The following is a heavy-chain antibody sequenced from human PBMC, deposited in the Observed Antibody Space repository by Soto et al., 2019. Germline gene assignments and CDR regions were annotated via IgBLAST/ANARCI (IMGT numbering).Heavy chain of an antibody. V-gene: IGHV4-30-4*01. CDR3: GRGLRYFDLHHRPWLDP. J-gene: IGHJ5*02. CDR1: GGAISSGDYY. CDR2: IYYSGST. Sequence: SETLSLTCIVSGGAISSGDYYLSWTRQPPGKGLEWIGYIYYSGSTYYNPSLKSRVTISVDTSKNQFSLKLGSVTDEFTAVSYCGRGLRYFDLHHRPWLDPWGQGPLFTVSS. D-gene: IGHD3-9*01.